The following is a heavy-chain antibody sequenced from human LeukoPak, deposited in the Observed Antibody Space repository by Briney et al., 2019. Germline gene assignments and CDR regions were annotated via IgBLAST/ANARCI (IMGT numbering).Heavy chain of an antibody. V-gene: IGHV4-38-2*01. CDR1: GYSISSGYH. Sequence: PSETLSLTCAVSGYSISSGYHWAWIRQPPEKGLEWIGSMSHSGSTYSNPSLKSRVTFSVDTSKNQFSVKLRSVSAADTAVYYCARHNVYDSSGDGRYYFDQWGQGTLVTVSS. CDR2: MSHSGST. J-gene: IGHJ4*02. D-gene: IGHD3-22*01. CDR3: ARHNVYDSSGDGRYYFDQ.